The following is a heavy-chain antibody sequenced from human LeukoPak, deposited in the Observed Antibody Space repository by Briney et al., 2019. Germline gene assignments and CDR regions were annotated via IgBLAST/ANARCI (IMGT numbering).Heavy chain of an antibody. CDR3: ARGEYSSSWYPFDY. J-gene: IGHJ4*02. D-gene: IGHD6-13*01. CDR1: GYTFTGYD. V-gene: IGHV1-8*01. Sequence: GASVKVSCKTSGYTFTGYDINWVRQAPGQGLECMGWMKSNSGDTHFAQKFQGRVTMTRNTSISTAFMELSSLRSEDTAVYYCARGEYSSSWYPFDYWGQGSLVTVSS. CDR2: MKSNSGDT.